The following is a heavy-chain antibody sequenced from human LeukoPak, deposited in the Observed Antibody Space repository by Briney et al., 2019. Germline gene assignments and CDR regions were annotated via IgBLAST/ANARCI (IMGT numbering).Heavy chain of an antibody. D-gene: IGHD3-22*01. CDR1: GFTFSSYA. CDR2: ISGSGGST. V-gene: IGHV3-23*01. J-gene: IGHJ4*02. Sequence: GGSLRLSCAASGFTFSSYAMSWVRQAPGKGLEWVSAISGSGGSTYYADSAKGRFTISRDNSKNTLYLQMNSLRAEDTAVYYCARDRDSSGYYVAYWGQGTLVTVSS. CDR3: ARDRDSSGYYVAY.